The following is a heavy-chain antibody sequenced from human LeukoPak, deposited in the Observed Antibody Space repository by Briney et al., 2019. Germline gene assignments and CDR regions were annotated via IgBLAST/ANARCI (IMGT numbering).Heavy chain of an antibody. D-gene: IGHD3-10*02. J-gene: IGHJ6*04. V-gene: IGHV3-48*03. CDR2: ISSSGSTI. CDR1: GFTFSAYE. CDR3: AELGITMIGGV. Sequence: GGSLRLSCAASGFTFSAYEMNWVRQAPGKGLEWVSYISSSGSTIYYADSVKGRFTISRDNAKNSLYLQMNSLRAEDTAVYYCAELGITMIGGVWGKGTTVTISS.